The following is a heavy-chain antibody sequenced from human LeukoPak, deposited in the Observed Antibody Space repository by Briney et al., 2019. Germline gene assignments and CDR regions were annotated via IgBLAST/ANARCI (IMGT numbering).Heavy chain of an antibody. J-gene: IGHJ5*02. Sequence: SETLSLTCAVSGGSISSSNWWSWVRQPPGKGLEWIGEIYHSGSTNYNPSLKSRVTISVDKSKNQFSLKLSSVTAADTAVYYCAKTAGAGTPYNWFDPWGQGTLVTVSS. CDR2: IYHSGST. D-gene: IGHD6-19*01. V-gene: IGHV4-4*02. CDR1: GGSISSSNW. CDR3: AKTAGAGTPYNWFDP.